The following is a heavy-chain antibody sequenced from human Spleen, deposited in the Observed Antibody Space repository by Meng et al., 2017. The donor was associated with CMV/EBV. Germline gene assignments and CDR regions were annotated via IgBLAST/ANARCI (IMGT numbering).Heavy chain of an antibody. V-gene: IGHV4-38-2*02. D-gene: IGHD3-3*01. CDR3: VRVAASYDFLSDYPTNHFYYFDY. Sequence: SETLSLTCTVSGYFISSGYYWGWIRQPPGKGLEWIGSIYHSESTYYNPSLKSRVSISVDTSKNQFSPTLISVTAADTAVYYCVRVAASYDFLSDYPTNHFYYFDYWGQGTLVTVSS. CDR1: GYFISSGYY. CDR2: IYHSEST. J-gene: IGHJ4*02.